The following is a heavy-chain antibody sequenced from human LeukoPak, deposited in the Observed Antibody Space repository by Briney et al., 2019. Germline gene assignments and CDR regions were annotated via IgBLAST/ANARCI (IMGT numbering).Heavy chain of an antibody. J-gene: IGHJ4*02. V-gene: IGHV4-34*01. Sequence: SETLSLTCAVYGGSFSGYYWSWIRQPPGKGLEWIGEINHSGSTNYNPSLKSRVTISVDTSKNQFSLKLSSVTAADTAVYYCATSPPEGYGDSLCYFDYWGQGTLVTVSS. D-gene: IGHD4-17*01. CDR3: ATSPPEGYGDSLCYFDY. CDR2: INHSGST. CDR1: GGSFSGYY.